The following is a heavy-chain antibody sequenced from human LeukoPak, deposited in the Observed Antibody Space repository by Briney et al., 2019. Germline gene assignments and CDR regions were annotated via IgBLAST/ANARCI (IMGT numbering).Heavy chain of an antibody. D-gene: IGHD1-26*01. CDR2: ISSSSGTI. V-gene: IGHV3-48*01. Sequence: GGSLRLSCAASGFTFSSYSMNWVRQAPGKGLEWVSYISSSSGTIYYADSVKGRFTISRDNAKNSLYLQMNSLRAEDTAVYYCAREGRYSGSYLFWGQGTLVTVSS. CDR1: GFTFSSYS. J-gene: IGHJ4*02. CDR3: AREGRYSGSYLF.